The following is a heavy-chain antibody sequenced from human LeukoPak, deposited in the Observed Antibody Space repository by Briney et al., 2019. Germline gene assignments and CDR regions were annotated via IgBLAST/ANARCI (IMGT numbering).Heavy chain of an antibody. V-gene: IGHV3-23*01. CDR3: AKDKYSSGWSPTDY. J-gene: IGHJ4*02. D-gene: IGHD6-19*01. Sequence: GGSLRLPCAASGFTFSSYAMSWVRQAPGKGLEWVSAISGSGGSTYYADSVKGRFTISRDNSKNTLYLQMNSLRAEDTAVYYCAKDKYSSGWSPTDYWGQGTLVTVSS. CDR1: GFTFSSYA. CDR2: ISGSGGST.